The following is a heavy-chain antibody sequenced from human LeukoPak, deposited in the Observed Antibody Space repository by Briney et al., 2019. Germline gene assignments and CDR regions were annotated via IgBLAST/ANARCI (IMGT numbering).Heavy chain of an antibody. Sequence: KPSETLSLTCTVSGGSISSSSYYWGWIRQPPGKGLEWIGSIYYSGSTYYNPSLKSRVTISVDTSKNQFSLKLSSVTAADTAVYYCARQTPRGYSYGHFFDYWGQGTLVTVSS. J-gene: IGHJ4*02. CDR2: IYYSGST. V-gene: IGHV4-39*01. CDR3: ARQTPRGYSYGHFFDY. D-gene: IGHD5-18*01. CDR1: GGSISSSSYY.